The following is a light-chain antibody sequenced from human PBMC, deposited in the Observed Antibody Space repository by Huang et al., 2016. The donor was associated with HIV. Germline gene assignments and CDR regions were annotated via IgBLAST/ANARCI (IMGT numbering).Light chain of an antibody. CDR3: QQYNKWPRT. CDR2: DAS. CDR1: QHLGSN. V-gene: IGKV3D-15*01. J-gene: IGKJ1*01. Sequence: DILMTQSPVTLSVPPGERATLSCRASQHLGSNLAWYQQKPGHPPRLHIYDASTRATGAPARLSGSGSKTDFNLTIDSLQSEDSALYFCQQYNKWPRTFGQGTKLEIK.